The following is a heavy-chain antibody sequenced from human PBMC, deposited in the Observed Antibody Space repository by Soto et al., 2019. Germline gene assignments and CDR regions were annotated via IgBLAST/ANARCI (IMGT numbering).Heavy chain of an antibody. CDR1: GYTFTSYY. CDR3: ARDSPATVTTSALDY. CDR2: IIPIFGTA. Sequence: QVQLVQSGAEVKKPGASVKVSCKASGYTFTSYYMHWVRQAPGQGLEWMGGIIPIFGTANYAQKFQGRVTITADESTSTAYMELSSLRSEDTAVYYCARDSPATVTTSALDYWGQGTLVTVSS. V-gene: IGHV1-69*01. D-gene: IGHD4-17*01. J-gene: IGHJ4*02.